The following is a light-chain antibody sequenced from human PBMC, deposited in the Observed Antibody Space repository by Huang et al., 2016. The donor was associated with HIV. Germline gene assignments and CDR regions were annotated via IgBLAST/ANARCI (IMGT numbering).Light chain of an antibody. V-gene: IGKV1-27*01. J-gene: IGKJ2*01. CDR1: QDIRNY. CDR2: AAS. Sequence: GDRVTITCRASQDIRNYLAWYQQKPGTAPKLMISAASTLQSGVPSLFSGSGSGTDFTLTIGILQPEYVATYYCQTYNSAPYTFGQGTKLEIK. CDR3: QTYNSAPYT.